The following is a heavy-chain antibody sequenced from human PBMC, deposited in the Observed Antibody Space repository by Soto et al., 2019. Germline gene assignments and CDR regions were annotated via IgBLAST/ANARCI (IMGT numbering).Heavy chain of an antibody. J-gene: IGHJ4*02. Sequence: QVQLQQWGAGLLKPSETLSLTCAVYGASFSGYYWSWIRQPPGKGLEWIGQINHSGSTNYNPSLKSRVTISVDTSKTQFSLKLSSVTAADTAVYYCARTSRFDYWGQGTLVTVSS. CDR1: GASFSGYY. D-gene: IGHD6-6*01. CDR3: ARTSRFDY. CDR2: INHSGST. V-gene: IGHV4-34*01.